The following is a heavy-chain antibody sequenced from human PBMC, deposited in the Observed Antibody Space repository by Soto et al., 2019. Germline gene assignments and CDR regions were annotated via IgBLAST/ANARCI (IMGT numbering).Heavy chain of an antibody. CDR1: GFTFDDYT. CDR2: ISWDGGST. CDR3: AKGVTYSGSFGYFQH. D-gene: IGHD1-26*01. V-gene: IGHV3-43*01. Sequence: SGGSLRLSCAASGFTFDDYTMHWVRQAPGKGLEWVSLISWDGGSTYYADSVKGRFTISRDNSKNSLYLQMNSLRTEDTALYYCAKGVTYSGSFGYFQHWGQGTLVTVSS. J-gene: IGHJ1*01.